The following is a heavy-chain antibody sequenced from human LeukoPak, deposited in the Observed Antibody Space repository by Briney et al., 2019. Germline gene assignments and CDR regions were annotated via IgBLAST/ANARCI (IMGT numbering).Heavy chain of an antibody. V-gene: IGHV4-31*11. Sequence: PSETLSLTCAVYGGSFSGYYWSWIRQHPGKGLEWIGYIYYSGSTYYNPSLKSRVTISVDTSKNQFSLKLSSVTAADTAVYYCARFGYGDYVWFDPWGQGTLVTVSS. J-gene: IGHJ5*02. CDR3: ARFGYGDYVWFDP. CDR1: GGSFSGYY. CDR2: IYYSGST. D-gene: IGHD4-17*01.